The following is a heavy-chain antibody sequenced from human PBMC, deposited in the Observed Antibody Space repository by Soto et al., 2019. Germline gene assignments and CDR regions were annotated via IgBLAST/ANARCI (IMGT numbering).Heavy chain of an antibody. CDR1: GGTFSSYA. V-gene: IGHV1-69*13. CDR3: ARGRPPGSYFDY. D-gene: IGHD3-10*01. Sequence: SVKVSCKGSGGTFSSYAISWVRQAPGQGLEWKGGIIPSFGTANYAQKLQGRVTNTADESTSTAYMELSSLRSEDTAVYYCARGRPPGSYFDYWGQGTLVTVSS. J-gene: IGHJ4*02. CDR2: IIPSFGTA.